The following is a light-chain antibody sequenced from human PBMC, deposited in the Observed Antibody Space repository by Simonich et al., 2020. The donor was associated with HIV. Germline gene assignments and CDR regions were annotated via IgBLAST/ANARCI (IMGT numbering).Light chain of an antibody. J-gene: IGKJ1*01. CDR1: QSVGTN. CDR3: QHYNNWPPGT. CDR2: GAS. Sequence: KVMTQSPATLSVSPGETATLSCRASQSVGTNLAWYQQKPGQAPRLLIYGASTRATGIPARFSGSGSGTEFTLTISSLQSEDFAIYYCQHYNNWPPGTFGQGTKVEFK. V-gene: IGKV3-15*01.